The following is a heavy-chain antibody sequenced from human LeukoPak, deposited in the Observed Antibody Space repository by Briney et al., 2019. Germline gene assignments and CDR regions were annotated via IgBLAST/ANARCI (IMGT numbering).Heavy chain of an antibody. V-gene: IGHV1-2*02. Sequence: ASVKVSCKASGCTFTGYYVHWVRQAPGQGLEWMGWINPNSAGTQYAQKFQGRVTMTRDTSSSTACMELSRLKSDDTAVYYCATYSGPLGYWGQGTLVTVSS. CDR3: ATYSGPLGY. CDR1: GCTFTGYY. D-gene: IGHD6-19*01. J-gene: IGHJ4*02. CDR2: INPNSAGT.